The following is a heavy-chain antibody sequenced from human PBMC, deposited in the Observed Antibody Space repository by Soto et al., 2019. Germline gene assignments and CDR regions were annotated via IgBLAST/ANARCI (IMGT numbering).Heavy chain of an antibody. CDR3: AKGHIAVAAQVPDDAFDI. CDR1: GFTFSSYS. V-gene: IGHV3-30*18. J-gene: IGHJ3*02. CDR2: ISYDGSNK. D-gene: IGHD6-19*01. Sequence: PGGSLRLSCAASGFTFSSYSMNWVRQAPGKGLEWVAVISYDGSNKYYADSVKGRFTISRDNSKNTLYLQMNSLRAEDTAVYYCAKGHIAVAAQVPDDAFDIWGQGTMVTVSS.